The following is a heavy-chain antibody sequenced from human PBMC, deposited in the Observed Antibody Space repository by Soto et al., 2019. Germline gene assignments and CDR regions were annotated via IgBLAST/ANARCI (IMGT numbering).Heavy chain of an antibody. D-gene: IGHD3-16*01. CDR3: VRDGSKSLRDWFDP. V-gene: IGHV4-4*07. CDR2: VYATGTT. J-gene: IGHJ5*02. CDR1: GGSISKFY. Sequence: SETLSLTCNVSGGSISKFYWAWIRKTAGNGLEWMGRVYATGTTDYNPSLRSRVAMSVDISKKTFSLRLRSVTGADSGVYYCVRDGSKSLRDWFDPWGQGILVTVYS.